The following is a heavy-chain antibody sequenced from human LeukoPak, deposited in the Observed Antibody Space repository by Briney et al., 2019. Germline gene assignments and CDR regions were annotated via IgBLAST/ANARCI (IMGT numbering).Heavy chain of an antibody. V-gene: IGHV1-8*03. CDR1: GYTFTSYD. CDR2: MNPNSGNT. CDR3: ARDFSGSYYRGNDY. Sequence: ASVKVSCKASGYTFTSYDINWVRQATGQGLEWMGWMNPNSGNTGYAQKFQGRVTITRNTSISTAYMELSSLRSDDTAVYYCARDFSGSYYRGNDYWGQGTLVTVSS. J-gene: IGHJ4*02. D-gene: IGHD1-26*01.